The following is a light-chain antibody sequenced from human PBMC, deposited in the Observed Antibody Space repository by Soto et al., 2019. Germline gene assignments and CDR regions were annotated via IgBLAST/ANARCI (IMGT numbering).Light chain of an antibody. CDR3: QQYVSSPWA. Sequence: EIVLSQSPGTLSLSPGERATLSCRASQSVTNSFLAWYQQKPGQAPRLLIYGASRRATGIPDRFTGSGSGTDFNLNISRLEPEDFAVYYCQQYVSSPWAFGQGTKVEI. CDR1: QSVTNSF. J-gene: IGKJ1*01. V-gene: IGKV3-20*01. CDR2: GAS.